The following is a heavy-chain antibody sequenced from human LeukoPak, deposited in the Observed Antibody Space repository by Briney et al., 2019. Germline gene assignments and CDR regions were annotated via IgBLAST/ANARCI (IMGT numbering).Heavy chain of an antibody. CDR3: ASGADSSYDY. Sequence: GGSLRLSCAATGFTFSSYPLSWVRQAPGKGLEWVSSISSSSSYIYYADSVKGRFTISRDNAKNSLYLQMNGLRAEDTAVYYCASGADSSYDYWGQGTLVTVSS. CDR1: GFTFSSYP. J-gene: IGHJ4*02. V-gene: IGHV3-21*01. D-gene: IGHD6-6*01. CDR2: ISSSSSYI.